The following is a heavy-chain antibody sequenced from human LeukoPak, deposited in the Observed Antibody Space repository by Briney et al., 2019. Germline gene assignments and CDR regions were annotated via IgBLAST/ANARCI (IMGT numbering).Heavy chain of an antibody. V-gene: IGHV4-30-4*01. Sequence: SETLSLTCTVSGGLISRIEYYWGWVRQSPVKGLEWLGHIYHTGTTLYSPHLNNRLTISVDSTKNQFSLTLNSVTAADTAVYYCASVSVWELATHTGGSFDYWGRGILVTVSS. CDR2: IYHTGTT. J-gene: IGHJ4*02. CDR1: GGLISRIEYY. D-gene: IGHD1-26*01. CDR3: ASVSVWELATHTGGSFDY.